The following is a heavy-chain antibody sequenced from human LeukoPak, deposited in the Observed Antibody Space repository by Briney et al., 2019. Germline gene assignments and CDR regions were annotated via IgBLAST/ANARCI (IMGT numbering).Heavy chain of an antibody. D-gene: IGHD1-14*01. J-gene: IGHJ4*02. Sequence: GMSLRLSCEASGYTFNNYGMHWVRQAPGKGLEWVAIISHDGNNQYYADSVKGRFTISRDSSKSTLYLQMNSLRAEDTALYYCAKDTNKYNLYYFDYWGQGTLVTVSS. CDR1: GYTFNNYG. CDR3: AKDTNKYNLYYFDY. CDR2: ISHDGNNQ. V-gene: IGHV3-30*18.